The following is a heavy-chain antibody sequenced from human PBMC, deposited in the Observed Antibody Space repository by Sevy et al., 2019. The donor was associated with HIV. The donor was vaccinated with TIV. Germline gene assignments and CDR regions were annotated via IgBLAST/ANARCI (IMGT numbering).Heavy chain of an antibody. J-gene: IGHJ3*02. CDR3: TRASLLGYCSTTSCYYAFDI. D-gene: IGHD2-2*01. Sequence: GGSLRLSCNASGITFSTSVMNWVRQSPDRGLEWVSSISGDTYYTHYADSMRGRFIVSRDNAKNSLFLEMNSLTVEGTAVYYCTRASLLGYCSTTSCYYAFDIWGPGTVVTVSS. V-gene: IGHV3-21*01. CDR1: GITFSTSV. CDR2: ISGDTYYT.